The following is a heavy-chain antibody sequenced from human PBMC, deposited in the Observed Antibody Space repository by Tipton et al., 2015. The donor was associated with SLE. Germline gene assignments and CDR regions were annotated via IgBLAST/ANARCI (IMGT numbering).Heavy chain of an antibody. J-gene: IGHJ3*02. CDR2: INHGGST. Sequence: TLSLTCAVYGGSFSGYYWTWIRQPPGKGLEWIGEINHGGSTNYNPSLKSRVTTSVDTSKNQFSLKLSSVTAADTAVYYCAQAHLWGSYRYASDIWGQGTMVTVSS. V-gene: IGHV4-34*01. CDR1: GGSFSGYY. D-gene: IGHD3-16*02. CDR3: AQAHLWGSYRYASDI.